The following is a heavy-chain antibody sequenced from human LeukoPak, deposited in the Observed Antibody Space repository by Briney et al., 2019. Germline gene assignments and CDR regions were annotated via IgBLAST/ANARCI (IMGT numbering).Heavy chain of an antibody. CDR1: GFTFSNYW. J-gene: IGHJ6*02. Sequence: GGSLRLSCAASGFTFSNYWMSWVRQAPGKGLEWVANIKKDGREKYYVDSVKDRFTISRDNAKNSLYLQMNSLRVEDTAVYYCARDGATVTTPNYYGMDVWGQGTTVTVSS. D-gene: IGHD4-17*01. CDR2: IKKDGREK. CDR3: ARDGATVTTPNYYGMDV. V-gene: IGHV3-7*01.